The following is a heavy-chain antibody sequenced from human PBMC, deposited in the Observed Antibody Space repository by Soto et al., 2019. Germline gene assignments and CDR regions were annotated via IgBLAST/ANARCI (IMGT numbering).Heavy chain of an antibody. CDR2: ISAYNGNT. CDR1: GYTFTSYG. Sequence: ASVKVSCKASGYTFTSYGISWVRQAPGQGLEWMGWISAYNGNTNYAQKLQGRVTMTTDTSTSTAYMELRSLRSDDTAVYYCARDVGGPYYEFWSGFGLQTWGQGTLVTVSS. V-gene: IGHV1-18*04. CDR3: ARDVGGPYYEFWSGFGLQT. J-gene: IGHJ4*02. D-gene: IGHD3-3*01.